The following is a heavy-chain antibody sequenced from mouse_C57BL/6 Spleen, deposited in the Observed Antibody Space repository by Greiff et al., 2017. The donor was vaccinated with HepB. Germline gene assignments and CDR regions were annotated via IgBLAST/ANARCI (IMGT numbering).Heavy chain of an antibody. CDR1: GFSFTTYA. CDR2: IRSKSNNYAT. CDR3: VSSGYYVSWFAY. J-gene: IGHJ3*01. D-gene: IGHD2-3*01. V-gene: IGHV10-1*01. Sequence: EVKVEESGGGLVQPKGSLKLSCAASGFSFTTYAMNWVRQAPGKGLEWVASIRSKSNNYATYYADSVKDRFTISRDASESMLYLQMNNLKTEDTAMYYCVSSGYYVSWFAYWGQGTLVTVSA.